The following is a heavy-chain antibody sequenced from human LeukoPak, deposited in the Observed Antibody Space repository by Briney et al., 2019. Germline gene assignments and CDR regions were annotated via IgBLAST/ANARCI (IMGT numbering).Heavy chain of an antibody. CDR3: ARSYSSSDHYYYYGMDV. J-gene: IGHJ6*02. CDR2: INYIRTT. CDR1: GGSISSYY. Sequence: PLETLSLTCTVSGGSISSYYWNWIRQPPGKGLEWIGYINYIRTTDYNPSLKSRVTISLDTSKNRFSLKLSSVTAADTAMYYCARSYSSSDHYYYYGMDVWGQGTTVTVSS. D-gene: IGHD6-13*01. V-gene: IGHV4-59*08.